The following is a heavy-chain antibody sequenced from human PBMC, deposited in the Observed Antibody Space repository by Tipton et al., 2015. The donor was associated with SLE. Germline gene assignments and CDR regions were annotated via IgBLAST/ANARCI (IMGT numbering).Heavy chain of an antibody. CDR1: GFTFSSYG. J-gene: IGHJ6*02. Sequence: SGFTFSSYGMHWVRQAPGKGLEWVAFIRYDGSNKYYADSVKGRFTISRDNSKNTLYLQMNSLRAEDTAVYYCAKGGIVVVGDYYYGMDVWGQGTTVTVSS. V-gene: IGHV3-30*02. D-gene: IGHD2-2*01. CDR2: IRYDGSNK. CDR3: AKGGIVVVGDYYYGMDV.